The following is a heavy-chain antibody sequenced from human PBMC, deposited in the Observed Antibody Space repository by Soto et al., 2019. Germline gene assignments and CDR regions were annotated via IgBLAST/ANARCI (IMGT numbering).Heavy chain of an antibody. D-gene: IGHD3-10*01. CDR2: INPSCGRT. CDR3: ARGGFGSTIGFSEDYFDR. CDR1: GYTFTSYY. V-gene: IGHV1-46*01. Sequence: ASVKVSCKASGYTFTSYYIHWVRQAPGQGLEGMGIINPSCGRTSYAQKFQGRVTMTRDTSTSTVYMELSSLRSEDTAVYYCARGGFGSTIGFSEDYFDRWGQGTMVTVYS. J-gene: IGHJ4*02.